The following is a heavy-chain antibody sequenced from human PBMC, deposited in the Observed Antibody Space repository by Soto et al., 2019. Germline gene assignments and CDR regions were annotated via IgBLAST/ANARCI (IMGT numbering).Heavy chain of an antibody. D-gene: IGHD3-10*01. V-gene: IGHV4-59*12. CDR2: ISDGGST. J-gene: IGHJ6*02. Sequence: SETLSLTCNVSGASIYTYYWNWIRQSPGKGLEWIGYISDGGSTNYNPSLESRVTISLDTSKKQVSLKLSSVTAADTAVYYCARWGITMVRGVTLSYGMDVWGQGTTVTVSS. CDR3: ARWGITMVRGVTLSYGMDV. CDR1: GASIYTYY.